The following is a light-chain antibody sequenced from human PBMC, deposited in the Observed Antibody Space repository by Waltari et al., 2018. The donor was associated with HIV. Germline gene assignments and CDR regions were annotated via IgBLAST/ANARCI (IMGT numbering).Light chain of an antibody. CDR3: QQYYVTPLT. CDR1: KSVLYSSQNQNY. V-gene: IGKV4-1*01. CDR2: WAS. Sequence: DIVMPQSPDSLAVSLGERATINCQSSKSVLYSSQNQNYFAWYQQKPGQSPKLLIYWASTRESGVPDRFSGSGSGTDFTLTISSLQAEDVAVYYCQQYYVTPLTFGGGTKVEIK. J-gene: IGKJ4*01.